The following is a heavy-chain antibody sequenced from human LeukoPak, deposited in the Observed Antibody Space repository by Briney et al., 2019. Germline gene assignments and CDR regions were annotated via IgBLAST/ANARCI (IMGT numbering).Heavy chain of an antibody. Sequence: ASVKVSCKASGYTFRDFGISWVRQAPGQGLEWMGWITTYNGNTNYIQKLQGRVTMTTDTSTSTAYMELRSQRSDDTAVYYCARGPYYDSWSGAGYWGQGTLVTVSS. CDR3: ARGPYYDSWSGAGY. CDR2: ITTYNGNT. CDR1: GYTFRDFG. D-gene: IGHD3-3*01. V-gene: IGHV1-18*01. J-gene: IGHJ4*02.